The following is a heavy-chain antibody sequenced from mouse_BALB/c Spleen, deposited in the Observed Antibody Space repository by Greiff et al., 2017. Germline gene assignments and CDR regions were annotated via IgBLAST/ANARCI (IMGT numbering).Heavy chain of an antibody. CDR3: ARHGYYYGSSFAY. V-gene: IGHV1-69*02. CDR2: IDPSDSYT. Sequence: VQLQQPGAELVKPGASVKLSCKASGYTFTSYWMHWVKQRPGQGLEWIGEIDPSDSYTNYNQKFKGKATLTVDKSSSTAYMQLSSLTSEDSAVYYCARHGYYYGSSFAYWGQGTLVTVSA. D-gene: IGHD1-1*01. CDR1: GYTFTSYW. J-gene: IGHJ3*01.